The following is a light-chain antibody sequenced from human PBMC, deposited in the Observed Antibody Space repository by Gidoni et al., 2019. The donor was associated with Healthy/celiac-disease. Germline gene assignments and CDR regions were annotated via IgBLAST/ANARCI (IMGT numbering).Light chain of an antibody. CDR2: DAS. J-gene: IGKJ1*01. Sequence: ELVLTQSPATLSLSPGERATLSCRASQSVSSYLAWYQQKPGQAPTLLIYDASNRATGIPARFSGSGSGTDFTLTISSLEPEEFAVYYCQQRSNWPWTFGQXTKVEIK. CDR3: QQRSNWPWT. V-gene: IGKV3-11*01. CDR1: QSVSSY.